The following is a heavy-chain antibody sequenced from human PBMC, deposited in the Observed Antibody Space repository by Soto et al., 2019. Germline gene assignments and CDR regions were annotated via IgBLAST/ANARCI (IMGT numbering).Heavy chain of an antibody. Sequence: PSETLSLTCTVSGGSISSGGYYWSWIRQHPGKGLEWIGYIYYSGSTYYNPSLKSRVTISVDTSKNQFSLKLSSVTAADTAVYYCARELGIAAAGTVYFDYWGQGTLVTVSS. D-gene: IGHD6-13*01. CDR3: ARELGIAAAGTVYFDY. J-gene: IGHJ4*02. V-gene: IGHV4-31*03. CDR2: IYYSGST. CDR1: GGSISSGGYY.